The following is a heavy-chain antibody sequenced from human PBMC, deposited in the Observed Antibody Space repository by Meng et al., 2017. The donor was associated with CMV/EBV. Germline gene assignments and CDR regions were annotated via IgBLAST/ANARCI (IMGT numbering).Heavy chain of an antibody. D-gene: IGHD1-26*01. Sequence: QVQRQQEGAGLLKPSATLSLTCAGYGGSFSGYYWSWIRQPPGKGLEWIGEINHSGSTNYNPSLKSRVTISVDTSKNQFSLKLSSVTAADTAVYYCARGGGGEWELLHYFDYWGQGTLVTVSS. CDR2: INHSGST. V-gene: IGHV4-34*01. CDR1: GGSFSGYY. CDR3: ARGGGGEWELLHYFDY. J-gene: IGHJ4*02.